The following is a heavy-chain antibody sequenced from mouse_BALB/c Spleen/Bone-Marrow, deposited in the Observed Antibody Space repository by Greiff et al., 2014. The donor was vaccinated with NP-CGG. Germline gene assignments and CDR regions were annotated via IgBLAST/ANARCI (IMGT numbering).Heavy chain of an antibody. J-gene: IGHJ3*01. CDR2: IDPASGNT. CDR1: GFNIKDTS. Sequence: VQLKESGAELVKPGASVKLSCTASGFNIKDTSMHWVKQRPEQGLEWIGRIDPASGNTKYDPKFQGKATITADTSSNTAYQQLSSLTSEDTAVYYCATYYYGSSWGFAYWGQGTLVTVSA. V-gene: IGHV14-3*02. D-gene: IGHD1-1*01. CDR3: ATYYYGSSWGFAY.